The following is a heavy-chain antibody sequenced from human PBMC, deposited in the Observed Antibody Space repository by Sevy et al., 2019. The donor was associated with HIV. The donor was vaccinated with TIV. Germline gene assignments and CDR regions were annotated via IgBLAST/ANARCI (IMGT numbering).Heavy chain of an antibody. V-gene: IGHV3-23*01. D-gene: IGHD3-22*01. J-gene: IGHJ3*02. CDR1: GFTFTTYA. CDR2: LSGSGAST. Sequence: GGSLGLSCAASGFTFTTYAMGWVRQAPGKGLKWVSTLSGSGASTYYADSVKGRFTISRDNSKNTLFLQMDSLRAEDTAVYYCAKDFYDSSGYYPMEAFDIWGQGTMVTVSS. CDR3: AKDFYDSSGYYPMEAFDI.